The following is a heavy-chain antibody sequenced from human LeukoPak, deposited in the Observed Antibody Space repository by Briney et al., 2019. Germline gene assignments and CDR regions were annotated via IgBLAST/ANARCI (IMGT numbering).Heavy chain of an antibody. V-gene: IGHV4-34*01. CDR2: INHSGST. CDR3: AKGVRGSHSRENYFDY. Sequence: TASETLSLTCAVYGGSFSGYYWSWIRQPPGKGLEWIGEINHSGSTNHNPSLKSRVTISVDTSKNQFSLKLSSVTAADTAVYYCAKGVRGSHSRENYFDYWGQGILVTVSS. CDR1: GGSFSGYY. J-gene: IGHJ4*02. D-gene: IGHD3-10*01.